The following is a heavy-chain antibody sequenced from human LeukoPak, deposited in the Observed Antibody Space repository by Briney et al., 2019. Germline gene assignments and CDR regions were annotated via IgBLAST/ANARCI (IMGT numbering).Heavy chain of an antibody. CDR3: ARDMPLYGNPGIAVAGPYYFDC. J-gene: IGHJ4*02. CDR1: GGTFSSYA. D-gene: IGHD6-19*01. V-gene: IGHV1-69*05. CDR2: IIPIFGTA. Sequence: SVKVSCKASGGTFSSYAISWVRQAPGQGLEWMGRIIPIFGTANYAQKFQGRVTITTDESTSTAYMELSSLRSEDTAVYYCARDMPLYGNPGIAVAGPYYFDCWGQGTLVTVSS.